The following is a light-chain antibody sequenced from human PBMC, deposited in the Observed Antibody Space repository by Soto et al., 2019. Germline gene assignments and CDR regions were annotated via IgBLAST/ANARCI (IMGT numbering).Light chain of an antibody. V-gene: IGKV3-11*01. J-gene: IGKJ5*01. Sequence: LTQSQSFLSASVGDRVTITCRASQSVSSYLAWYQQKPGQAPRLLIYDASNRATGIPARFSGSGSGTEFTLTISSLDPEDFAVYYCQQRSNWPITFGQGTRLEIK. CDR3: QQRSNWPIT. CDR2: DAS. CDR1: QSVSSY.